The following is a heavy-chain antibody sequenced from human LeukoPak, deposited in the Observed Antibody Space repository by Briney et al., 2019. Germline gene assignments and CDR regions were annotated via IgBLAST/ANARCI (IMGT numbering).Heavy chain of an antibody. CDR1: GFIFSNYP. V-gene: IGHV3-7*01. CDR3: ANINYYDSSGYSPSFDY. CDR2: IKQDGSEK. D-gene: IGHD3-22*01. J-gene: IGHJ4*02. Sequence: GGSLRLSCAAFGFIFSNYPMSWVRQAPGKGLEWVANIKQDGSEKYYVDSVKGRSTISRDNAKNSLNLQMNSLRAEDTAVYYCANINYYDSSGYSPSFDYWGQGTLVTVSS.